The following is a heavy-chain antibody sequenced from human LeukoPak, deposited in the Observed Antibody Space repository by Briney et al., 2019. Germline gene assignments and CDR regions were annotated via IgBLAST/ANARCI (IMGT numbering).Heavy chain of an antibody. Sequence: PGGSLRLSCAASGFSFSRYWMHWVRQAPGKGLVWVSHINNDGSSTNYADYVKGRLTISRDNVKNTLYLQTNSPTAEDTAVYYCARLWYSGSSYYYYYMDVWGKGTTVTVSS. CDR1: GFSFSRYW. D-gene: IGHD1-26*01. CDR3: ARLWYSGSSYYYYYMDV. J-gene: IGHJ6*03. CDR2: INNDGSST. V-gene: IGHV3-74*01.